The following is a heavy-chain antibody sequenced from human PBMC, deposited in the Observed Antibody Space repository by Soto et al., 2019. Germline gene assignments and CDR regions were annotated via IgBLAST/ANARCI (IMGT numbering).Heavy chain of an antibody. CDR2: TYFRSKWYN. Sequence: SQTLSRTCAISGDRVSSKTAAWNWIRQSPSRGLEWLGRTYFRSKWYNDYAISVKSRITINPDTSKNQFSLLLNSVTPEDTAVYYCARVSFDHFVHWFDPWGQGTLVTVSS. D-gene: IGHD3-9*01. J-gene: IGHJ5*02. CDR1: GDRVSSKTAA. CDR3: ARVSFDHFVHWFDP. V-gene: IGHV6-1*01.